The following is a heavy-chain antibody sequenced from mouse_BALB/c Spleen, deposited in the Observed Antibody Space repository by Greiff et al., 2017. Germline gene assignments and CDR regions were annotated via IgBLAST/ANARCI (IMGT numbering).Heavy chain of an antibody. CDR1: GFSLSRYS. V-gene: IGHV2-6-4*01. D-gene: IGHD1-1*01. CDR3: ARDAYYGSCPFAY. Sequence: VQGVESGPGLVAPSQSLSITCTVSGFSLSRYSVHWVRQPPGKGLEWLGMIWGDGSTDYNSALKSRLSISKDNSKSQVFLKMNSLQTDDTARYYCARDAYYGSCPFAYWGQGTLVTVSA. CDR2: IWGDGST. J-gene: IGHJ3*01.